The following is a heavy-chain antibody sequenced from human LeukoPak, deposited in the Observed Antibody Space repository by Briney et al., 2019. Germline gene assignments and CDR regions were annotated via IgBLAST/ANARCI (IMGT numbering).Heavy chain of an antibody. Sequence: GESLKIFCKGSGYSFTSYWIGWVRQMPGKGLEWMGIICPGDSDTRYSPSLQGQVTISADKSISTAYLQWISLKASDTAMYYWARRKKARDPFDYWGQGTLVTVSS. CDR3: ARRKKARDPFDY. CDR1: GYSFTSYW. J-gene: IGHJ4*02. V-gene: IGHV5-51*01. CDR2: ICPGDSDT.